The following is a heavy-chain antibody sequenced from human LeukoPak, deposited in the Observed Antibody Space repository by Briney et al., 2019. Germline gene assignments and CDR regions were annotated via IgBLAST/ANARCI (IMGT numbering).Heavy chain of an antibody. CDR3: AREMGGDNPIPLDY. V-gene: IGHV3-48*01. J-gene: IGHJ4*02. CDR2: ISSSSTK. D-gene: IGHD4-17*01. Sequence: GGSLRLSCAAYGFTFSRYSMNWVRQAPGKGLEWVSYISSSSTKYYADSVKGRFTISRDNAKNSLYLQMNSLRVEDTAVYQCAREMGGDNPIPLDYWGQGTLVTVSS. CDR1: GFTFSRYS.